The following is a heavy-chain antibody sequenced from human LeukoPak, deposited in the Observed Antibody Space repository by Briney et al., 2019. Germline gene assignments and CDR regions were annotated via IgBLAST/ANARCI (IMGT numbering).Heavy chain of an antibody. V-gene: IGHV3-72*01. D-gene: IGHD2-2*01. CDR1: GFTFSDHY. J-gene: IGHJ4*02. Sequence: GSLLLSCAASGFTFSDHYMDWVRQAPGKGLEWVGRTRNKADSHTTEYAASVKGRFTISRDDSKNSLYLQMNSLKTEDTAVYFCARLSSTDYYFDYWGKGALITVSS. CDR2: TRNKADSHTT. CDR3: ARLSSTDYYFDY.